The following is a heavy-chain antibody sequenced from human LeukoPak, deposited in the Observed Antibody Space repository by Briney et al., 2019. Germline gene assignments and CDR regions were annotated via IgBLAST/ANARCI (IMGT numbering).Heavy chain of an antibody. CDR3: TRGGGGDPVDY. V-gene: IGHV3-49*04. CDR1: GFTFSSYA. CDR2: IRSNFYGGTT. Sequence: PGGSLRLSCAASGFTFSSYAMSWVRQAPGKGLEWVGFIRSNFYGGTTDYAASVKGRFTISRDGSKSIAYLQMNSLKTEDTAVYYCTRGGGGDPVDYWGQGALVTVSS. D-gene: IGHD3-16*01. J-gene: IGHJ4*02.